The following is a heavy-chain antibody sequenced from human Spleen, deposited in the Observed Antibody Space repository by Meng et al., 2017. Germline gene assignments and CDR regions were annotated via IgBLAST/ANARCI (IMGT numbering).Heavy chain of an antibody. Sequence: GESLKISCAASGFTFSNAWMTWVRQAPGKGLEWIVRMKSNVDGGTVDYAAAVKGRFFIPRDDAENTFYQQMNSLKNEDTDVYYCSGHVDDWGHGTLVTVSS. CDR1: GFTFSNAW. CDR3: SGHVDD. V-gene: IGHV3-15*01. J-gene: IGHJ4*01. CDR2: MKSNVDGGTV.